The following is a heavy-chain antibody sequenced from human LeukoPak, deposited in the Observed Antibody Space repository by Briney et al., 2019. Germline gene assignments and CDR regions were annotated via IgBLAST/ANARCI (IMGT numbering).Heavy chain of an antibody. CDR2: INHSGST. CDR1: GGSFSGYY. CDR3: ARGPRDSSGYYRLPIDY. D-gene: IGHD3-22*01. V-gene: IGHV4-34*01. Sequence: SETLSLTCAVYGGSFSGYYWSSIRQPPGKGLEWIGEINHSGSTNYNPSLKSRATISVDTSKNQFSLKLSSVTAADTAVYYCARGPRDSSGYYRLPIDYWGQGTLVTVSS. J-gene: IGHJ4*02.